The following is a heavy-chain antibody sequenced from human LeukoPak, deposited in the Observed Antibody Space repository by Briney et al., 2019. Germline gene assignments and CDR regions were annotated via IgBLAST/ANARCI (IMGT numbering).Heavy chain of an antibody. V-gene: IGHV1-8*01. CDR3: ARVPVVRRGKAAAGHPFDY. Sequence: ASVKVSCKASGYTFTSYDINWVRQATGQGLEWMGWMNPNSGNTGYAQKFQGRVTMTRNTSISTAYMELSSLRSEDTAVYYCARVPVVRRGKAAAGHPFDYWGQGTLVTVSS. J-gene: IGHJ4*02. CDR2: MNPNSGNT. CDR1: GYTFTSYD. D-gene: IGHD6-13*01.